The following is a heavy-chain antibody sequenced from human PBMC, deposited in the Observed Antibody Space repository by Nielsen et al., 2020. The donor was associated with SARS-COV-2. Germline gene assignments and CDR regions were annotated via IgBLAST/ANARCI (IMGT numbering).Heavy chain of an antibody. CDR2: INHSGST. CDR1: GFTFSSYW. CDR3: ARDIMGSGSYRSYDWFDP. Sequence: ESLKISCAASGFTFSSYWMNWVRQAPGKGLEWIGEINHSGSTNYNPSLKRRVTISVDTSKNQFSLKLSSVTAADTAVYYCARDIMGSGSYRSYDWFDPWGQGTLVTVSS. V-gene: IGHV4-34*01. J-gene: IGHJ5*02. D-gene: IGHD3-10*01.